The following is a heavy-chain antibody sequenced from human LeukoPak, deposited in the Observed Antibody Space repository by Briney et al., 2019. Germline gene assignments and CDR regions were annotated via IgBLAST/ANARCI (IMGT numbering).Heavy chain of an antibody. CDR1: GGSISSTSYY. CDR3: ARGRGVYSSSSGGLVY. J-gene: IGHJ4*02. V-gene: IGHV4-39*01. Sequence: SETLSLTCTVSGGSISSTSYYWGWIRQPPGKGLEWIGSIYYSGSTYYKPSLKSRVTISVDTSKNQFSLKLSSVTAADTAAYYCARGRGVYSSSSGGLVYWGQGTLVTVSS. D-gene: IGHD6-6*01. CDR2: IYYSGST.